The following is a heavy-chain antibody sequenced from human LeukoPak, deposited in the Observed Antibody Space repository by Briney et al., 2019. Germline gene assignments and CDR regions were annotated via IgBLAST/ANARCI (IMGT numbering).Heavy chain of an antibody. V-gene: IGHV7-4-1*02. Sequence: RWASVKVSCKASGYTFTSYAMNWVRQAPGQGLEWMGWINTNTGNPTYAQGFTGRFVFSLDTSVSTAYLQISSLKAEDTAVYYCARIADDYYSYMDVWGKGTTVTVSS. CDR3: ARIADDYYSYMDV. CDR2: INTNTGNP. D-gene: IGHD6-13*01. J-gene: IGHJ6*03. CDR1: GYTFTSYA.